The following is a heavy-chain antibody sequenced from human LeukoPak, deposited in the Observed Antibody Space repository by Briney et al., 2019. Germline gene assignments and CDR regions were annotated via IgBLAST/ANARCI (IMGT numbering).Heavy chain of an antibody. D-gene: IGHD6-6*01. CDR3: ARDLYSSSALYNWFDP. CDR2: IYYSGST. J-gene: IGHJ5*02. Sequence: SQTLSLTCTVSGRSISSGSYCWSWLRQPAGKGLEWIGYIYYSGSTHYNPSLKSRGTISVYTSKNQFSLKLSSVTAADTAVYYCARDLYSSSALYNWFDPWGQGTLVTVSS. V-gene: IGHV4-61*10. CDR1: GRSISSGSYC.